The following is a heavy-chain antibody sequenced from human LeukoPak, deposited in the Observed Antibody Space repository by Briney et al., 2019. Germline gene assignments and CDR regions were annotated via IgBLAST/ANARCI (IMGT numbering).Heavy chain of an antibody. Sequence: SVKVSCKASGGTFSSYAISWVRQAPGQGLERVGRINPIFGTAHYAQKFQGRVTLTTDESTRTAYMELSSLLSEDTAVYYCACLWDSSGYYQDDAFDIWGQGTMVTVSS. J-gene: IGHJ3*02. CDR2: INPIFGTA. CDR1: GGTFSSYA. V-gene: IGHV1-69*05. D-gene: IGHD3-22*01. CDR3: ACLWDSSGYYQDDAFDI.